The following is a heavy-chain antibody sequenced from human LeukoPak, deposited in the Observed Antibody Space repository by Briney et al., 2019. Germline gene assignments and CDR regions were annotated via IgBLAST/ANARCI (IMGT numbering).Heavy chain of an antibody. Sequence: PGGSLRLSCAASLYTSSRYCVSWVPDTPGKGLECGANIKQDGSEKYYVDSVRGGFTISRDNAQNTLYLHKKSVRAEDTGVYYCARGDDCDGNNWFGPWGKGTLVTV. D-gene: IGHD2-21*02. CDR1: LYTSSRYC. J-gene: IGHJ5*02. CDR2: IKQDGSEK. CDR3: ARGDDCDGNNWFGP. V-gene: IGHV3-7*05.